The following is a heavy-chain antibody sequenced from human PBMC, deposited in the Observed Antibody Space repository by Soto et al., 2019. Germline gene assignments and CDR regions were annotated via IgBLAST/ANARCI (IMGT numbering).Heavy chain of an antibody. V-gene: IGHV1-69*01. CDR1: GGTFSSYA. CDR3: ARAVGITGTTYGLNWFDP. CDR2: IIPIFGTA. Sequence: QVQLVQSGAEVKKPGSSVKVSCKASGGTFSSYAISWVRQAPGQGLEWMGGIIPIFGTANYAQKFQGRVTITADESTSTAYMELSSLRSEDTAVYYCARAVGITGTTYGLNWFDPWGQGTLVTVSS. D-gene: IGHD1-7*01. J-gene: IGHJ5*02.